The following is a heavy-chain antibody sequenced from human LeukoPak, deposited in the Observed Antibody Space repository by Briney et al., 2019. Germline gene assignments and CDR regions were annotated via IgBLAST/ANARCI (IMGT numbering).Heavy chain of an antibody. V-gene: IGHV1-58*02. Sequence: PRKVSCKAFWFTLTRSAMQRVRQGPGKPLEWEGWIVVGSGNTNYAQKFQERVTITRDMSTSTAYMELTSLRSEDTAVYYCAADLNYYDSSGSGDYWGQGTLVTVSS. J-gene: IGHJ4*02. CDR1: WFTLTRSA. D-gene: IGHD3-22*01. CDR2: IVVGSGNT. CDR3: AADLNYYDSSGSGDY.